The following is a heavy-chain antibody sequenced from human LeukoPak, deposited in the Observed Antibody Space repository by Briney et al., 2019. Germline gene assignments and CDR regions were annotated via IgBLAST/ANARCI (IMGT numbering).Heavy chain of an antibody. CDR1: GGSISTYY. Sequence: SETLSLTCTVSGGSISTYYWNWIRQPPGKGLEWIGFISYSGSTNYNPSLKSRATISVDTSKNQFSLKLSSVTAADTAVYYCASIAVAGGGYFQHWGQGTLVTVSS. D-gene: IGHD6-19*01. CDR3: ASIAVAGGGYFQH. V-gene: IGHV4-59*01. J-gene: IGHJ1*01. CDR2: ISYSGST.